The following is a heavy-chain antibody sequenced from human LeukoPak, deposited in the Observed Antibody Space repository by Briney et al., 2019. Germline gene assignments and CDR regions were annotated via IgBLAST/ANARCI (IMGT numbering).Heavy chain of an antibody. D-gene: IGHD3-10*01. Sequence: SETLSLTCTVSGDSFSSSSYYWGWIRQPPGKGLEWIGIIYYSGSTYYNPSLKTRVTISVDTSKKQFSLKLISVTAADTAVYYCARLHRGGITMVRSHFDYWGQGALVTVSS. CDR2: IYYSGST. V-gene: IGHV4-39*01. J-gene: IGHJ4*02. CDR1: GDSFSSSSYY. CDR3: ARLHRGGITMVRSHFDY.